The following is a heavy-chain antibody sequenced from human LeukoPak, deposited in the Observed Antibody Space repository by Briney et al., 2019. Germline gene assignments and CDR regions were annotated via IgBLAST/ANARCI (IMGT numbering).Heavy chain of an antibody. CDR1: GDSIRSNSYY. V-gene: IGHV4-39*01. D-gene: IGHD4-17*01. CDR2: IYYSGST. Sequence: PSETLSLTCTVSGDSIRSNSYYWVWVRQPPGKGLEWIGSIYYSGSTYYNPSLKSRVTISVDTSKNQFSLKLSSVTAADTAVYYCAAKLRVFDYWGQGTLVTVSS. J-gene: IGHJ4*02. CDR3: AAKLRVFDY.